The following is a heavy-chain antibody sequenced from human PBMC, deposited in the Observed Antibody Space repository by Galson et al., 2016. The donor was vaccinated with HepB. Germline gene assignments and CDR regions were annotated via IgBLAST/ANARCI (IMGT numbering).Heavy chain of an antibody. J-gene: IGHJ4*02. V-gene: IGHV3-23*01. D-gene: IGHD2-2*03. CDR3: VDIVVVPLPI. CDR2: ISGSGDRT. CDR1: GFTFSSYA. Sequence: SLRLSCAVSGFTFSSYAMSWVRQAPGKGLEWVSGISGSGDRTYYADSVKGRFTISRDNSGNTLYLQMSSLRVDDTAVYYCVDIVVVPLPIWGQGTLVTVSS.